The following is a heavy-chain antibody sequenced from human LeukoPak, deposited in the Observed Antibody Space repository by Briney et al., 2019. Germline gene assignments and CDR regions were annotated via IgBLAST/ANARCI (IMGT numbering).Heavy chain of an antibody. J-gene: IGHJ4*02. CDR1: GYSFTSYW. CDR3: ARRTVDTAMDLYYFDY. Sequence: GESLKISCKGSGYSFTSYWIGWVRQMPGKGLEGMGIIYPGDSDTRYSPSFQGQVTISADKSISTAYLQWSSLKASDTAMYYCARRTVDTAMDLYYFDYWGQGTLVTVSS. D-gene: IGHD5-18*01. CDR2: IYPGDSDT. V-gene: IGHV5-51*01.